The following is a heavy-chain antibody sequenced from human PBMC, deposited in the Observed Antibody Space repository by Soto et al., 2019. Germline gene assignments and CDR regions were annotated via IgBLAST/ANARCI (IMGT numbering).Heavy chain of an antibody. CDR1: GFTFGSYA. J-gene: IGHJ4*02. D-gene: IGHD1-26*01. Sequence: EVQLLESGGGLVQPGGSLRLSCVASGFTFGSYAMSWVRQAPGKGLEWVSGIGGSGGITYYTNSVKGRFTISRDNSKSTLYLQMDSLRAEDTAVYYCAKRSGSYSYFDYWGQGTLVTVSS. V-gene: IGHV3-23*01. CDR3: AKRSGSYSYFDY. CDR2: IGGSGGIT.